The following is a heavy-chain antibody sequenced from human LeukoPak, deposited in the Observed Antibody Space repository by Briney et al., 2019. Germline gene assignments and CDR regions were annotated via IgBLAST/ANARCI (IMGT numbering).Heavy chain of an antibody. Sequence: GESLQISCKGSGSRFSSHWIGWVRQMPGKGLEWMGIIYPGDSDTRYSPSFRGQVTISADKSISTAYLQWSSLKASDTAMYYCARQDPAGEYYFDYWGQGTLVTVSS. J-gene: IGHJ4*02. CDR2: IYPGDSDT. CDR3: ARQDPAGEYYFDY. D-gene: IGHD3-10*01. CDR1: GSRFSSHW. V-gene: IGHV5-51*01.